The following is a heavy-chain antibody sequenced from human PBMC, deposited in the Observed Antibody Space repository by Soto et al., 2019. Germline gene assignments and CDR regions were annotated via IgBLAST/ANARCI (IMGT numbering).Heavy chain of an antibody. CDR1: GFTFSSYA. D-gene: IGHD3-3*01. J-gene: IGHJ6*03. V-gene: IGHV3-23*01. CDR2: ISGSGGST. CDR3: AISFEKYYDFWSGSRPDYYYMDV. Sequence: GGSLRLSCAASGFTFSSYAMSWVRQAPGKGLEWVSAISGSGGSTYYADSVKGRFTISRDNSKNTLYLQMNSLRAEDTAVYYCAISFEKYYDFWSGSRPDYYYMDVWGKGTTVTVSS.